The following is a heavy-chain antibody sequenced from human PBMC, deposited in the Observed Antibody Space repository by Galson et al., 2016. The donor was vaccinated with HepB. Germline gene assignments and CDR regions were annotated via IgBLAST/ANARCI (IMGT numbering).Heavy chain of an antibody. Sequence: CAISGDSVTNDDTIWNWIRQSPSRGLEWLGRTYYWSQWFNEYAVSVKSRITINSDTSRNQFSLQLDSVTPDDTAAYFCTRGYMHTGMNVWGQGTTVTVSS. D-gene: IGHD5-18*01. V-gene: IGHV6-1*01. CDR2: TYYWSQWFN. CDR3: TRGYMHTGMNV. J-gene: IGHJ6*02. CDR1: GDSVTNDDTI.